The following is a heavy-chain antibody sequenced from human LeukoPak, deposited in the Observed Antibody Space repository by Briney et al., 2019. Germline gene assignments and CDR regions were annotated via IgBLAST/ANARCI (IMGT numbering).Heavy chain of an antibody. D-gene: IGHD3-10*01. CDR3: AKGITNYGSFDY. J-gene: IGHJ4*02. Sequence: PGESLRLSCAASGFTFDDYAMHWVRQAPGKGLEWVSGISWNSGSITYADSVKGRFTISRDNAKNSLYLQMNSLRAEDTALYYCAKGITNYGSFDYWGQGTLATVSS. V-gene: IGHV3-9*01. CDR1: GFTFDDYA. CDR2: ISWNSGSI.